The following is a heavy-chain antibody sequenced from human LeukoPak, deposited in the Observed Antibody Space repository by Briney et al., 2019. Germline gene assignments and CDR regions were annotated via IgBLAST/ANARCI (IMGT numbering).Heavy chain of an antibody. CDR2: INPSGGST. D-gene: IGHD1-26*01. Sequence: ASVKVSCKASGYTFTSYYMHWVRQAPGQGLEWMGIINPSGGSTSYAQKFQGRVTMTRDTSTSTVYMELSSLRPEDTAVYYCARVGATPGGLDYWGQGTLVTVSS. J-gene: IGHJ4*02. CDR1: GYTFTSYY. CDR3: ARVGATPGGLDY. V-gene: IGHV1-46*01.